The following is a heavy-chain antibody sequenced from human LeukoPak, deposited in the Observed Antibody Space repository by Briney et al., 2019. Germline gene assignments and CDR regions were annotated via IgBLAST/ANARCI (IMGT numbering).Heavy chain of an antibody. Sequence: PGGSLRLSCAASGFTFSSYWMHWVRQAPGKGLVWVSRINSDGSSTSYADSVKGRFTISRDNAKNTLYLQMNSLRAEDTAVYYCARGIAAAANDYWGQGTLVTVSS. CDR3: ARGIAAAANDY. CDR1: GFTFSSYW. J-gene: IGHJ4*02. D-gene: IGHD6-6*01. CDR2: INSDGSST. V-gene: IGHV3-74*01.